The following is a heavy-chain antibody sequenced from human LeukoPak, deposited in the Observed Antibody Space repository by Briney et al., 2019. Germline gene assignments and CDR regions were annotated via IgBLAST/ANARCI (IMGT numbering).Heavy chain of an antibody. CDR2: ISGDGGST. V-gene: IGHV3-43*02. CDR3: AKGSARDHYDQSGDY. J-gene: IGHJ4*02. D-gene: IGHD3-22*01. CDR1: GFTFDDYA. Sequence: PGGSLRLSCAASGFTFDDYAMHWVRQAPGKGLEWVSLISGDGGSTYYADSVKGRFTISRDNSKNSLYLQMNSLRTEDTALYYCAKGSARDHYDQSGDYWGQGTLVTVSS.